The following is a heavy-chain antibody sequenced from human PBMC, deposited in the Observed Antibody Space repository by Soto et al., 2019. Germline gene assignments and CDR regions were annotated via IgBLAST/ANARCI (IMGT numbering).Heavy chain of an antibody. Sequence: SETLSLTCAVYGGSFSGYYWSWIRQPPGKGLEWIGEINHSGSANYNPSLKSRVTISVDTSKNQFSLKLSSVTAADTAVYYCARGARYWGYCSGGSCFSWFDPWGQGTLVTVSS. CDR3: ARGARYWGYCSGGSCFSWFDP. V-gene: IGHV4-34*01. D-gene: IGHD2-15*01. CDR1: GGSFSGYY. J-gene: IGHJ5*02. CDR2: INHSGSA.